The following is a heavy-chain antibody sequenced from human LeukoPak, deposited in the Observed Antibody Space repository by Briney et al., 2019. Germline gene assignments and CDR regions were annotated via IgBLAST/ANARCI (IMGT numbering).Heavy chain of an antibody. CDR2: IYYSGST. J-gene: IGHJ4*02. V-gene: IGHV4-30-4*08. CDR1: GGSISSGDYY. Sequence: SQTLSLTCTVSGGSISSGDYYWSWIRQPPGKGLEWIGYIYYSGSTYYNPSLKSRVTISVDTSKNQFSLKLSSVTAADTAVYYCARREVRGSYYTFNYWGQGTLVTVSS. CDR3: ARREVRGSYYTFNY. D-gene: IGHD1-26*01.